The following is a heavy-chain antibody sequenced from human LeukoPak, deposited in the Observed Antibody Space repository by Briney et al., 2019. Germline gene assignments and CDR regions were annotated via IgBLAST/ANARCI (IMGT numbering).Heavy chain of an antibody. D-gene: IGHD2-2*02. CDR2: ISWNSGAI. Sequence: GRSLRLSCAASGFTFDDYAMHWVRQAPGRGVEWVSGISWNSGAIGYADSVKGRFTISRDNAKNSLYLQMNSLRAEDTALYYCAKGLSKSSSASYYTDWGQGTLVTVSS. V-gene: IGHV3-9*01. CDR1: GFTFDDYA. J-gene: IGHJ4*02. CDR3: AKGLSKSSSASYYTD.